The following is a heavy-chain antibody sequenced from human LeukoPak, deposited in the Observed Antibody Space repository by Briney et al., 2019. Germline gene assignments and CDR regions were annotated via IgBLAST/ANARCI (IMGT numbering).Heavy chain of an antibody. CDR2: ISYDGSQK. V-gene: IGHV3-30*04. J-gene: IGHJ5*02. CDR1: GFIFSNYV. Sequence: GESLRLSCAASGFIFSNYVTHWVRQPPGKGLEWVAVISYDGSQKYHADSVKGRFIISRDNSKNTLYLQMNSLRVEDTAVYFCAYDGAAWGQGTLVSVSS. CDR3: AYDGAA. D-gene: IGHD3-16*01.